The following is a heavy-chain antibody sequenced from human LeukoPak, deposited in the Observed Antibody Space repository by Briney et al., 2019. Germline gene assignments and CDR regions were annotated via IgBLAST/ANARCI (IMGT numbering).Heavy chain of an antibody. V-gene: IGHV1-69*05. CDR3: ARGVRFPDYYYYYMDV. D-gene: IGHD3-3*01. J-gene: IGHJ6*03. CDR1: GGTFSGYA. Sequence: SVKVSCKASGGTFSGYAISWVRQAPGQGLEWMGGIIPIFGTANYAQKFQGRVTITTDESTSTAYMELSSLRSEDTAVYYCARGVRFPDYYYYYMDVWGKGTTVTVSS. CDR2: IIPIFGTA.